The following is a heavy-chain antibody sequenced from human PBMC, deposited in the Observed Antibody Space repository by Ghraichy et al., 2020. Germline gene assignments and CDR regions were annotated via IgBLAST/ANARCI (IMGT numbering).Heavy chain of an antibody. V-gene: IGHV1-2*06. J-gene: IGHJ4*02. CDR3: ATSRCTNNVCLWPHFQS. CDR2: IHPKTGDT. Sequence: ASVKGSCRASSYSFTGYYIHWVRRAPGQGLEWMGRIHPKTGDTEYARNLHAGVTMTSDPSISTAYLELTGLTSDDTAMYYCATSRCTNNVCLWPHFQSWGQGTLVTVSS. D-gene: IGHD2-8*01. CDR1: SYSFTGYY.